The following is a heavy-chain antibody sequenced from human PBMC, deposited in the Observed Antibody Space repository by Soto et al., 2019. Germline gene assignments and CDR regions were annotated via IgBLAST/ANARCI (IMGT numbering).Heavy chain of an antibody. CDR2: TYYRSKWYN. CDR1: GDSVSSNSAA. J-gene: IGHJ6*02. D-gene: IGHD2-2*01. V-gene: IGHV6-1*01. Sequence: SQTLSLTCAISGDSVSSNSAAWNWIRQSPSRGLEWLGRTYYRSKWYNDYAVSVKSRITINPDTSKNQFSLQLNSVTPEDTAVYYCARGLLRYCSSTSCSPEGTYYYYGMDVWGQGTTVTVSS. CDR3: ARGLLRYCSSTSCSPEGTYYYYGMDV.